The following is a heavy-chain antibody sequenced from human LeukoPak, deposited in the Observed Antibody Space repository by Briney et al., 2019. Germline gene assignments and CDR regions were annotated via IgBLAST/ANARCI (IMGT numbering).Heavy chain of an antibody. CDR3: AREAKGGSYRGDY. D-gene: IGHD1-26*01. V-gene: IGHV4-39*07. CDR1: GGSISSSSYY. Sequence: PSETLSLTCTVSGGSISSSSYYWGWIRQPPGKGLEWIGSIYYSGSTYYNPSLKSRVTISVDTSKNQFSLKLSSVTAADTAVYYCAREAKGGSYRGDYWGQGTLVTVSS. J-gene: IGHJ4*02. CDR2: IYYSGST.